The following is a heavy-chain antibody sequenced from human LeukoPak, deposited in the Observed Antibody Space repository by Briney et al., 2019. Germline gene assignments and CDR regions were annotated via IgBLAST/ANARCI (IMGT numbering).Heavy chain of an antibody. J-gene: IGHJ4*02. V-gene: IGHV4-39*07. CDR2: IYFSGSA. CDR3: ARDSKVRYSSSWSTLYYFDY. Sequence: SETLSLTCTVSGDITHYWGWIRQPPGKGLECIGSIYFSGSAYYNPSLKSRVTMSVDTSKNQFSLKLSSVTAADTAVYYCARDSKVRYSSSWSTLYYFDYWGQGTLVTVSS. CDR1: GDITHY. D-gene: IGHD6-13*01.